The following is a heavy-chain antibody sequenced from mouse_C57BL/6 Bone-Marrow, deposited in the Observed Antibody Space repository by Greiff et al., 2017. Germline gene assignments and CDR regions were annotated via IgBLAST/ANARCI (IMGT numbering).Heavy chain of an antibody. CDR3: ARLGGLRRGDFDY. CDR2: IWSGGST. D-gene: IGHD2-12*01. CDR1: GFSLTSYG. Sequence: VHLVESGPGLVQPSQSLSITCTVSGFSLTSYGVHWVRQSPGKGLEWLGVIWSGGSTDYNAAFISRLSISKDNSKSQVFFKMNSLQADDTAIYYCARLGGLRRGDFDYWGQGTTLTVSS. J-gene: IGHJ2*01. V-gene: IGHV2-2*01.